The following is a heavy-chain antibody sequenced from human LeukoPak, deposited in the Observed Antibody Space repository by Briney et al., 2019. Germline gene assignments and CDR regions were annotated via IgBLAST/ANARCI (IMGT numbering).Heavy chain of an antibody. CDR2: ISYDGSNK. CDR3: AKAAGTTLDY. J-gene: IGHJ4*02. Sequence: GGSLRLSCAASGFTFSSYGMHWVRQAPGKGLEWVAVISYDGSNKYYADSVKGRFTISRDNSKNTLYLQMNSLRAEDTAAYYCAKAAGTTLDYWGQGTLVTVSS. D-gene: IGHD1-1*01. CDR1: GFTFSSYG. V-gene: IGHV3-30*18.